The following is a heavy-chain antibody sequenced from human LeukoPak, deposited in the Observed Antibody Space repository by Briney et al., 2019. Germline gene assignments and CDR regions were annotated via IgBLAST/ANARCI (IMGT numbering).Heavy chain of an antibody. V-gene: IGHV1-58*02. D-gene: IGHD3-22*01. CDR1: GFTFTSSA. J-gene: IGHJ6*03. CDR3: AAGYYDSSGLRYYYMDV. CDR2: IVVGSGNT. Sequence: KVSCKASGFTFTSSAMQWVRQARGQRLEWIGWIVVGSGNTNYAQKFQERVTITRDMSTSTAYMELSSLRSEDTAVYYCAAGYYDSSGLRYYYMDVWGKGTTVTVSS.